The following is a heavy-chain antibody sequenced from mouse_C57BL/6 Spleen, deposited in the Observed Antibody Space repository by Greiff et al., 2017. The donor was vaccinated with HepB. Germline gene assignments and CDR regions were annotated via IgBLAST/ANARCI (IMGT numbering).Heavy chain of an antibody. CDR1: GYSFTGYY. V-gene: IGHV1-31*01. CDR3: ARDYGSSPFDY. D-gene: IGHD1-1*01. J-gene: IGHJ2*01. Sequence: VHVKQSGPELVKPGASVKISCKASGYSFTGYYMHWVKQSHGNILDWIGYIYPYNGVSSYNQKFKGKATLTVDKASSTAYMELRSLTSEDSAVYYCARDYGSSPFDYWGQGTTLTVSS. CDR2: IYPYNGVS.